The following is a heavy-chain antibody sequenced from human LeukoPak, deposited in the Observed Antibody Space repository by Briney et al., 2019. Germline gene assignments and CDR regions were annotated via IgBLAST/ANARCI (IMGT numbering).Heavy chain of an antibody. D-gene: IGHD5-24*01. V-gene: IGHV4-39*01. CDR2: VYNTGSM. CDR1: GGSISMGAYY. J-gene: IGHJ4*02. CDR3: ARLRVDMATFYFDY. Sequence: TSETLSLTCTVSGGSISMGAYYWGWIRQPPGKGFERIGSVYNTGSMYHNPSLKGRVTISVDTSKNQFSLRLRSVTAADTAVYYCARLRVDMATFYFDYWGQRTLVTVSS.